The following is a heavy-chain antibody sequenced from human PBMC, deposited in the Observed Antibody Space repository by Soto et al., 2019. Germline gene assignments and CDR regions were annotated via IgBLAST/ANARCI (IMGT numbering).Heavy chain of an antibody. CDR3: ARVVVGSRLSLDY. Sequence: QVQLVQSGAEVKKPGSSVTVSCTASGGTFSSYTISWVRQAPGQGLEWMAGISPLFGTPTYAQQFQDRVTITADDSTMTAYMEMNRLTSEDTAVYYCARVVVGSRLSLDYWGQGTLVTISS. J-gene: IGHJ4*02. D-gene: IGHD1-26*01. CDR2: ISPLFGTP. CDR1: GGTFSSYT. V-gene: IGHV1-69*01.